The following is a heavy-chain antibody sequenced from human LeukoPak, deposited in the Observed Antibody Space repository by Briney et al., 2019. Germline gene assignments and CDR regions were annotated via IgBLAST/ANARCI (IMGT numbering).Heavy chain of an antibody. V-gene: IGHV3-43*02. CDR2: ISGDGGST. CDR3: AKDSEQQPFDY. Sequence: GGSLRLSCAASGFTFDDYAMHWVRQAPGKGLEWVSLISGDGGSTYYADSVKGRFTISRDNSKNSLYLQMNSLRTKDTALYYCAKDSEQQPFDYWGQGTLVTVSS. D-gene: IGHD6-13*01. CDR1: GFTFDDYA. J-gene: IGHJ4*02.